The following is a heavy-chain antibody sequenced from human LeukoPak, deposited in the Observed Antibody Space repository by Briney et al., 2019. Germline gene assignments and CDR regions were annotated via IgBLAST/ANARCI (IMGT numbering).Heavy chain of an antibody. J-gene: IGHJ4*02. CDR2: ISYDGSNK. CDR3: ARANTAYYYDSSGYHPLDY. CDR1: GFTFSSYA. V-gene: IGHV3-30-3*01. Sequence: GGSLRLSCAASGFTFSSYAMHWVRQAPGKGLEWVAVISYDGSNKYYADSVKGRFTISRDNSKNTLYLQMNSLRAEDTAVYYCARANTAYYYDSSGYHPLDYWGQGTLVTVSS. D-gene: IGHD3-22*01.